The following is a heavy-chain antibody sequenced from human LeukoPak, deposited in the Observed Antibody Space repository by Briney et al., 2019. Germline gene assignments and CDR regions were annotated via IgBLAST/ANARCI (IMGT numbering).Heavy chain of an antibody. CDR3: AFVGRAAAIDY. CDR2: IYTSGST. J-gene: IGHJ4*02. CDR1: GGSISSGSYY. D-gene: IGHD6-13*01. V-gene: IGHV4-61*02. Sequence: SETLSLTCTVSGGSISSGSYYWSWIRQPAGKGLEWIGRIYTSGSTNYNPSLKSRVTISVDTSKNQSSLKLSSVTAADTAVYYCAFVGRAAAIDYWGQGTLVTVSS.